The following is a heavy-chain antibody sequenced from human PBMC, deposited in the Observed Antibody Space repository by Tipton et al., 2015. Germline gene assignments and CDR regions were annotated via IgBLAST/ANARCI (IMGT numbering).Heavy chain of an antibody. CDR3: ARTSYDSSGYFGGEDY. Sequence: TLSLTCSVSGDSISSYYWSWIRQPPGKGLEWIGYIYYSGSTNYNPSLKSRVTISVDTSKNQFSLKLSSVTAADTAVYYCARTSYDSSGYFGGEDYWGQGTLVTVSS. V-gene: IGHV4-59*07. CDR2: IYYSGST. CDR1: GDSISSYY. D-gene: IGHD3-22*01. J-gene: IGHJ4*02.